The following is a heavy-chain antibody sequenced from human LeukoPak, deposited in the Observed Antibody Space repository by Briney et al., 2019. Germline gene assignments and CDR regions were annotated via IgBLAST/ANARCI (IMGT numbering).Heavy chain of an antibody. D-gene: IGHD3-10*01. CDR3: ARESFLGEFSYFDY. Sequence: GGSLRLSCAASGFTFSSYSMNWVRQAPGKGLEWVSSISSSGSYIYYADSVKGRFTISRDNAKNSLYLQMNSLRAEDTAVYYCARESFLGEFSYFDYWGQGTLVTVSS. J-gene: IGHJ4*02. V-gene: IGHV3-21*01. CDR2: ISSSGSYI. CDR1: GFTFSSYS.